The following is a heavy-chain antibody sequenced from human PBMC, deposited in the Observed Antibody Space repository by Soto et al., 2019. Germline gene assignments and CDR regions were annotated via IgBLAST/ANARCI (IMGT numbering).Heavy chain of an antibody. CDR1: GFTFSKHG. V-gene: IGHV3-33*01. CDR2: ILADGSRQ. CDR3: ARDDDFPDNGLDY. Sequence: ESGGGVVQPVRSLRLSCAVSGFTFSKHGMHWVRQAPGKGLEWVAVILADGSRQHYGDSVKGRFTISRDNAKNTLFLQMESLRAEDTAVYYCARDDDFPDNGLDYWGQGILVTVSS. D-gene: IGHD1-1*01. J-gene: IGHJ4*02.